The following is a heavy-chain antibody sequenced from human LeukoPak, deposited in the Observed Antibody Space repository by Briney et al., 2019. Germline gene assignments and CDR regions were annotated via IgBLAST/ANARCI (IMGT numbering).Heavy chain of an antibody. D-gene: IGHD3-10*01. CDR3: GRWGVNAGLDY. J-gene: IGHJ4*02. CDR2: INPHGTEK. Sequence: GGSLTLSCVASGFIFGDNWMGWVRQAPGKGLEWVANINPHGTEKYYADSLEGRFSVSRDNAKNSAYLQMNSLRVEDAGFYYCGRWGVNAGLDYWGQGSLVTVSS. V-gene: IGHV3-7*01. CDR1: GFIFGDNW.